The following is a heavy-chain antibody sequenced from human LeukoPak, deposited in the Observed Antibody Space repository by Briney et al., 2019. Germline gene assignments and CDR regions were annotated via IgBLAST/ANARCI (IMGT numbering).Heavy chain of an antibody. CDR3: ARDYEGSYWFDP. CDR2: IIPIFGTA. Sequence: LVKVSCKASGGTFISYAISWVRQAPGQGLEWMGGIIPIFGTANYAQKFQGRVTITADESTSTAYMELSSLRSEDTAVYYCARDYEGSYWFDPWGQGTLVTVSS. V-gene: IGHV1-69*13. D-gene: IGHD3-22*01. J-gene: IGHJ5*02. CDR1: GGTFISYA.